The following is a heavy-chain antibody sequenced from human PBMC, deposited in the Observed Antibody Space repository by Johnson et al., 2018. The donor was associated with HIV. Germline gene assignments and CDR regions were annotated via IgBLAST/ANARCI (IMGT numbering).Heavy chain of an antibody. CDR1: EFSFSTYA. V-gene: IGHV3-33*01. D-gene: IGHD5-24*01. CDR3: ARDGDEFGDGYNPTEI. CDR2: IWYDGSNK. J-gene: IGHJ3*02. Sequence: QVQLVESGGGVVQPGRSLRLSCAASEFSFSTYAMHWVRQAPGKGLEWVALIWYDGSNKNYADSVKGRFTISRDNSKNTMSLQMNSLRAEDTAVYYCARDGDEFGDGYNPTEIWGQGTIVTVSS.